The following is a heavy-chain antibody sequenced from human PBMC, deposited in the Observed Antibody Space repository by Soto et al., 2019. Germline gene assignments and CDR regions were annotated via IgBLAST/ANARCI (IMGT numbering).Heavy chain of an antibody. CDR1: GFTFSSYG. V-gene: IGHV3-30*18. D-gene: IGHD3-22*01. Sequence: PVGSLRLSCAASGFTFSSYGMHWVRQAPGKGLEWVAVISYDGSNKYYADSVKGRFTISRDNSKNTLYLQMNSLRAEDTAVYYCAKDPRPDYYDSSGSYFDYWGQGTLVTVSS. J-gene: IGHJ4*02. CDR2: ISYDGSNK. CDR3: AKDPRPDYYDSSGSYFDY.